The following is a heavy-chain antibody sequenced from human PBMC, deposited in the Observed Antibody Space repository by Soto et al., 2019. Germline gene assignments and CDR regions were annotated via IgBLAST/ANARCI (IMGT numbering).Heavy chain of an antibody. J-gene: IGHJ1*01. CDR2: INHSVST. V-gene: IGHV4-34*01. CDR1: GGSFSGYY. Sequence: QVQLQQWGAGLLKPSETLSLTCAVYGGSFSGYYWSWIRQPPGKGLEWIGEINHSVSTNYNPSLKSRVTISVDTSKNQFSLKLSSVTAADTAVYYCARASGGNYDFWSGYLKKYFQHWGQGTLVTVSS. D-gene: IGHD3-3*01. CDR3: ARASGGNYDFWSGYLKKYFQH.